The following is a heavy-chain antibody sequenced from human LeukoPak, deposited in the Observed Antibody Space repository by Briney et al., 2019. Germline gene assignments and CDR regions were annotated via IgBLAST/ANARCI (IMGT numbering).Heavy chain of an antibody. CDR1: GYTLTELS. D-gene: IGHD6-13*01. CDR3: ATLRRSIAAAGNWFDP. V-gene: IGHV1-24*01. Sequence: ASVKVSCKVSGYTLTELSMHWVRQAPGKGLEWMGGFDPEDGETIYAQKFQGRVTMSEGTSTDTAYMELSSVRSEDTAVYYCATLRRSIAAAGNWFDPWGQGTLVTVSS. CDR2: FDPEDGET. J-gene: IGHJ5*02.